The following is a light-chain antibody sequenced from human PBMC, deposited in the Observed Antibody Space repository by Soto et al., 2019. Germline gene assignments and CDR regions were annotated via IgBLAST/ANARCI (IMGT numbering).Light chain of an antibody. Sequence: IVMTQSPATLSVSPGERASLSCRASHSVSSNLAWYQQKPGQAPRLLIYGASTRATGIPARFSGSGSGTEFTLTISSLQSEDFAVYHCQQYNNWPSYTFGQGTKLEIK. CDR3: QQYNNWPSYT. CDR1: HSVSSN. CDR2: GAS. J-gene: IGKJ2*01. V-gene: IGKV3-15*01.